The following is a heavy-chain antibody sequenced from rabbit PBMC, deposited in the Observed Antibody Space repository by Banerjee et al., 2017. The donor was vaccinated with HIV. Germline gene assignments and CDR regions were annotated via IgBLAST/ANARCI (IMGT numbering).Heavy chain of an antibody. D-gene: IGHD6-1*01. Sequence: QSVEESGGDLVKPGGTLTLTCTVSGFSLSSNAMCWVRQAPGKGLEWIACINTGSAGAYYASWAKGRSTISKTSSTTVTLQMTSLTAADTATYFCARGDDGDPSYGYALSLWGPGTLVTVS. CDR1: GFSLSSNA. CDR2: INTGSAGA. V-gene: IGHV1S40*01. J-gene: IGHJ4*01. CDR3: ARGDDGDPSYGYALSL.